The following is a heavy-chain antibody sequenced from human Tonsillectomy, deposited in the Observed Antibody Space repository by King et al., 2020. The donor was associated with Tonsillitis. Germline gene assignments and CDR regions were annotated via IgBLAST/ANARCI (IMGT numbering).Heavy chain of an antibody. CDR3: ARGIRPRNYYDSSGYYYVSLPAPYFDY. Sequence: VQLQESGPGLVKPSQTLSLTCTVSGGSISSGDYYWSWIRQPPGKGLEWIGYIYYSGSTYYNPSLKSRLTISVDTSKNQFSLKLSSVTAADTAVYYCARGIRPRNYYDSSGYYYVSLPAPYFDYWGQGTLVTVSS. CDR1: GGSISSGDYY. CDR2: IYYSGST. D-gene: IGHD3-22*01. V-gene: IGHV4-30-4*01. J-gene: IGHJ4*02.